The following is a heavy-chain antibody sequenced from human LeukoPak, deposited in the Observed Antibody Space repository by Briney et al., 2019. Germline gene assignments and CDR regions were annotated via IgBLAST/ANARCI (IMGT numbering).Heavy chain of an antibody. D-gene: IGHD5-12*01. Sequence: GGSLRLSCAASGFTFNNYAMNWVRQAPGKGLEWVAVISYDGSNKYYADSVKGRFTISRDNSKNTLYLQMNSLRAEDTAVYYCARDSSGYGYFDYWGQGTLVTVSS. J-gene: IGHJ4*02. CDR3: ARDSSGYGYFDY. CDR1: GFTFNNYA. CDR2: ISYDGSNK. V-gene: IGHV3-30-3*01.